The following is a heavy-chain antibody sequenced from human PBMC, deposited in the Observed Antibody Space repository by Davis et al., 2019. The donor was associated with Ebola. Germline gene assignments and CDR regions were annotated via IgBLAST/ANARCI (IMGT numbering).Heavy chain of an antibody. D-gene: IGHD3-22*01. CDR2: IYPGDSDT. CDR3: ARSLSGYYQPFDY. Sequence: GESLKISCKASGYIFTSYWIGWVRQVPGKGLEWMGIIYPGDSDTRYSPSFQGQVTISADKSIYTAYLQWSSLKASDTAMYYCARSLSGYYQPFDYWGQGTLVTVSS. CDR1: GYIFTSYW. V-gene: IGHV5-51*01. J-gene: IGHJ4*02.